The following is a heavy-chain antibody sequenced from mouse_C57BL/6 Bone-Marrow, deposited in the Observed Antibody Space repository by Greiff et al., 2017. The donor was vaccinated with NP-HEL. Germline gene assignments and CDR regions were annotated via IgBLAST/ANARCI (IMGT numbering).Heavy chain of an antibody. J-gene: IGHJ1*03. CDR1: GYTFTSYW. CDR2: INPSTGGT. V-gene: IGHV1-53*01. Sequence: QVQLQQPGTELVKPGTSVKLSCKSSGYTFTSYWMHWVKQRPGQGLEWIGNINPSTGGTNYNEKFKSKATLTVDKSSSTAYMQLSSLTSDDSAVYYGAREGKWLRSGYWYFDVGDRGTAVTVTS. CDR3: AREGKWLRSGYWYFDV. D-gene: IGHD2-2*01.